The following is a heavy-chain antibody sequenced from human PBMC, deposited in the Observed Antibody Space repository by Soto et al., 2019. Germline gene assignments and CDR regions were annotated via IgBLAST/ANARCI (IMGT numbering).Heavy chain of an antibody. D-gene: IGHD5-12*01. CDR3: ARDGRGGYNLGS. Sequence: QVQLQESGPGLVEPSGTLSLICAVSGGSISSGNWWRWVRQPPGKGLEWIGEIYHSGRTNYSPSLKSRVTISVNTAKNEFALRLTSLTAADTAVYYCARDGRGGYNLGSWGQGTLVTVSS. V-gene: IGHV4-4*02. CDR2: IYHSGRT. CDR1: GGSISSGNW. J-gene: IGHJ5*02.